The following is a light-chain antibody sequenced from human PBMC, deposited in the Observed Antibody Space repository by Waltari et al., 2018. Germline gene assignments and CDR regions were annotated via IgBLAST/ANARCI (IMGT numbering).Light chain of an antibody. CDR2: EGT. CDR1: RSDVGSYSP. Sequence: QSALTQSASVSGSPGQPITISCTGTRSDVGSYSPVPWYRQHPGEAPRVILFEGTKRPSGVSNRFSGSKSGNTASLTISGLQAEDEADYYCCSYTLTNTWLFGGGTKLTVL. V-gene: IGLV2-23*01. J-gene: IGLJ3*02. CDR3: CSYTLTNTWL.